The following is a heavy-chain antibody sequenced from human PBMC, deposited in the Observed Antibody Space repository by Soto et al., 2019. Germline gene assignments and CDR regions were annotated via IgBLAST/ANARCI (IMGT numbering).Heavy chain of an antibody. J-gene: IGHJ5*02. D-gene: IGHD1-26*01. V-gene: IGHV1-18*01. Sequence: QVQLVQSGAEVKKPGASVKVSCKASGYTFTSYGISWVRQAPGQGLEWMGRISAYNGNTNYAQKLQGRVTMTTDTSTSIADMELRSLRSDDTAVYYCARVVGALGHWFDPWGQGTLVTVSS. CDR3: ARVVGALGHWFDP. CDR2: ISAYNGNT. CDR1: GYTFTSYG.